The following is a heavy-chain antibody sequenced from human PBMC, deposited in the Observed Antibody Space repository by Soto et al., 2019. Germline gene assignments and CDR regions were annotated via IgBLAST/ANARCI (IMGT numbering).Heavy chain of an antibody. Sequence: PGGSLRLSCAASGFTFSSYAMSWVRQAPGKGLEWVSAINGNGDTTYYADSVKGRFIISRDNSKNSLYLQMNSLRAEDTAVYYCARVPDLDYCSKTSCLYYFDYWGQGALVTVSS. CDR1: GFTFSSYA. CDR3: ARVPDLDYCSKTSCLYYFDY. V-gene: IGHV3-23*01. CDR2: INGNGDTT. D-gene: IGHD2-2*01. J-gene: IGHJ4*02.